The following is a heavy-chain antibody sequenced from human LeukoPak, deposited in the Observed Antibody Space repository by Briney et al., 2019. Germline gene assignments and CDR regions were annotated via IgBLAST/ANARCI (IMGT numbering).Heavy chain of an antibody. CDR3: AKGSSTSRPYFFDF. J-gene: IGHJ4*02. Sequence: GGSLRLSCSASGFTFSSYAMSWVRQAPGKGLEWVSVIYSGGSTYYADSVKGRFTISRDNTKNTLYLEMSSLRAEDTAVYYCAKGSSTSRPYFFDFWGQGTLVAVSS. CDR2: IYSGGST. D-gene: IGHD2-2*01. V-gene: IGHV3-23*03. CDR1: GFTFSSYA.